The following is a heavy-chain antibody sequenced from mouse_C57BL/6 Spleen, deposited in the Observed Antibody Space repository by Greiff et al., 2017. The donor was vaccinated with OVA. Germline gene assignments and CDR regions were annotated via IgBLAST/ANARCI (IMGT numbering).Heavy chain of an antibody. V-gene: IGHV1-54*01. CDR3: ARSDYSNPYAMDY. CDR1: GYAFTNYL. J-gene: IGHJ4*01. CDR2: INPGSGGT. Sequence: QVQLKQSGAELVRPGTSVKVSCKASGYAFTNYLIEWVKQRPGQGLEWIGVINPGSGGTNYNEKFKGKATLTADKSSSTAYMQLSSLTSEDSAVYFCARSDYSNPYAMDYWGQGTSVTVSS. D-gene: IGHD2-5*01.